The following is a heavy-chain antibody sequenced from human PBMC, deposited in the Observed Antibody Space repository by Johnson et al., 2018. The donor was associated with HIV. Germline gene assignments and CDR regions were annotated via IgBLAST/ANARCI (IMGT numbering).Heavy chain of an antibody. D-gene: IGHD2-21*02. V-gene: IGHV3-30*18. CDR3: AKEEEYCGGDCLGAFDI. CDR1: GFTFSNAW. CDR2: ISYDGSNK. Sequence: VQLVESGGGLVKPGESLRLSCAASGFTFSNAWMHWVRQAPGKGLEWVAVISYDGSNKYYADSVKGRFTISRDNAKNSLYLQMNSLRPEDTAVYYCAKEEEYCGGDCLGAFDIWGQGTMVTVSS. J-gene: IGHJ3*02.